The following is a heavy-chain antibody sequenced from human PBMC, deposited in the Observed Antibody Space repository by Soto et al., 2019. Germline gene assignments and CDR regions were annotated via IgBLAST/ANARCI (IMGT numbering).Heavy chain of an antibody. Sequence: EVQLVESGGGLVQPGRSLRLSCAASGFTFDDYAMHWVRQAPGKGLEWVSRISWNSGSIGYADSVKGRFTISRDNAKNSLYLQMNSLRAEDTALYYCAKDIYSGGATIGNWGQGTLVTVSS. CDR3: AKDIYSGGATIGN. V-gene: IGHV3-9*01. D-gene: IGHD5-12*01. J-gene: IGHJ4*02. CDR2: ISWNSGSI. CDR1: GFTFDDYA.